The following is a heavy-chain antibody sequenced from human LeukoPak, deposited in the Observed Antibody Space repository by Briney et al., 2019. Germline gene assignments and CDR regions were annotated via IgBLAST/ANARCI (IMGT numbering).Heavy chain of an antibody. V-gene: IGHV3-33*06. CDR1: GFTFSSYG. CDR2: IWYDGSNK. Sequence: GRSLRLSCAASGFTFSSYGMHRVRQAPGKGLEWVAVIWYDGSNKYYADSVKGRFTISRDNSKNTLYLQMNSLRAEDTAVYYCAKDLSRGIAAPPGYWGQGTLVTVSS. CDR3: AKDLSRGIAAPPGY. D-gene: IGHD6-13*01. J-gene: IGHJ4*02.